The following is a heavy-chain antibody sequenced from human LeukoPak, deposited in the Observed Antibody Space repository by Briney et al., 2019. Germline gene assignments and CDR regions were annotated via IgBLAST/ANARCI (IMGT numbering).Heavy chain of an antibody. Sequence: PGGSLRLSCAASGFTFSSYAMHWVRQAPGKGLERVAVISYDGSNKYYADSVKGRFTISRDNSKNTLYLQMNSLRAEDTAVYYCARDAPSVGSPGAFDIWGQGTMVTVSS. CDR3: ARDAPSVGSPGAFDI. J-gene: IGHJ3*02. CDR1: GFTFSSYA. V-gene: IGHV3-30*04. D-gene: IGHD1-14*01. CDR2: ISYDGSNK.